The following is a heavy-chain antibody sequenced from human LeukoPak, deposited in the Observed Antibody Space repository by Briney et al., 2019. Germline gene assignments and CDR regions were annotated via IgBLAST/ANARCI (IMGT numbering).Heavy chain of an antibody. J-gene: IGHJ4*02. Sequence: SVKVSCKASGGTFSSYAISWVRQAPGQGLEWMGRIIPIFGTANYAQTFQGRVTITTDESTSTAYMELSSLRSEDTAVYYCARDRIAAAGTRGFDYWGQGTLVTVSS. CDR2: IIPIFGTA. CDR1: GGTFSSYA. D-gene: IGHD6-13*01. V-gene: IGHV1-69*05. CDR3: ARDRIAAAGTRGFDY.